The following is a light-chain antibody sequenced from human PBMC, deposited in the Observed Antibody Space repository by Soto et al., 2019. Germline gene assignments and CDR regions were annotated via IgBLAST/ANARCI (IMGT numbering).Light chain of an antibody. J-gene: IGKJ4*01. CDR3: QHYKSYPLT. V-gene: IGKV1D-16*01. CDR1: QDISSW. Sequence: DIKMTQSPSSLSASVGDRVTITCRASQDISSWLAWYQQKPEKAPKSLIYAASNLQSGVPSRFSGSGSGTEFTLTISTLQPEDFATYYCQHYKSYPLTFGGGTKVEIK. CDR2: AAS.